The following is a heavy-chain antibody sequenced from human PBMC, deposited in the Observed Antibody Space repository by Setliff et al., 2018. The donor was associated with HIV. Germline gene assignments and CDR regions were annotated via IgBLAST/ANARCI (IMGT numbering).Heavy chain of an antibody. CDR2: ISAGGGST. V-gene: IGHV3-23*01. D-gene: IGHD6-19*01. CDR1: GFTFSTYA. J-gene: IGHJ3*01. CDR3: ATRHDYWDGSGNWDSAFDV. Sequence: GGSLRLSCAVSGFTFSTYAMSWVRQAPGKGLEWVSTISAGGGSTYYADSVKGRFTISRDNSANTLFLQMDSLRAEDTAIYYCATRHDYWDGSGNWDSAFDVWGLGTVVTVSS.